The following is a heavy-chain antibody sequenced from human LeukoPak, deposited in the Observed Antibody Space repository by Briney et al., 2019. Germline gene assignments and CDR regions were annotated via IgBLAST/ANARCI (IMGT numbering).Heavy chain of an antibody. Sequence: SGGSLRLSCAASGFTFSSYWMSWVRQAPGKGLEWVSAISGNGDITYYADSVRGRFTISRDNSKNTLYLQMNSLRAEDTAVYYCARVKRDCSGGSCYSYDYWGQGTLVTVSS. V-gene: IGHV3-23*01. J-gene: IGHJ4*02. D-gene: IGHD2-15*01. CDR3: ARVKRDCSGGSCYSYDY. CDR2: ISGNGDIT. CDR1: GFTFSSYW.